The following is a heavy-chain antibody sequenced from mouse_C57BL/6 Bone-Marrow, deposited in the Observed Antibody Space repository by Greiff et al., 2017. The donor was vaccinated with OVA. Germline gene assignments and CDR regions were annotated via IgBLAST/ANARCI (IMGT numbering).Heavy chain of an antibody. CDR2: INPNNGGT. D-gene: IGHD1-1*01. CDR3: ARRYYGSSYVLAY. V-gene: IGHV1-22*01. CDR1: GYTFTDYN. J-gene: IGHJ3*01. Sequence: VQLQQSGPELVKPGASVKMSCKASGYTFTDYNMHWVKQSHGKSLEWIGYINPNNGGTSYNQKFKGKATLTVNKSSSTAYMELRSLTSEDSAVYYCARRYYGSSYVLAYWGQGTLVTVSA.